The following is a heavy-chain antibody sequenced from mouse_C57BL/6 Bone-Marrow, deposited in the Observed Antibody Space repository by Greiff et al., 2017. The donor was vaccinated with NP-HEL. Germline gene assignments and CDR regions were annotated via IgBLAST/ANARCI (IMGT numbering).Heavy chain of an antibody. Sequence: EVQLQESGPGLVKPSQSLSLTCSVTGYSITSGYYWNWIRQFPGNKLEWMGYISYDGSNNYNPSLKNRIPITRDTSKNQFFLKLNSVTTEDTATYYCARLGQNSPDSFHYWGQGAPLTVSS. CDR2: ISYDGSN. CDR3: ARLGQNSPDSFHY. D-gene: IGHD2-12*01. V-gene: IGHV3-6*01. J-gene: IGHJ2*01. CDR1: GYSITSGYY.